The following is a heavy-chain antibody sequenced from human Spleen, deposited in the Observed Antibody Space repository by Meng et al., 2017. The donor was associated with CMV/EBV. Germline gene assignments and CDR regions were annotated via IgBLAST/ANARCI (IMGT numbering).Heavy chain of an antibody. CDR1: SRSSGAYC. CDR3: ARGPLRLTGTTIVDY. Sequence: SRSSGAYCWGWIRQPPGKGLEWIGHTSNSGNTYYNPSLKSRVAISVDMSKNHFSLKLTSVTAADTAVYYCARGPLRLTGTTIVDYWGQGTLVTVSS. V-gene: IGHV4-30-4*08. J-gene: IGHJ4*02. CDR2: TSNSGNT. D-gene: IGHD1-14*01.